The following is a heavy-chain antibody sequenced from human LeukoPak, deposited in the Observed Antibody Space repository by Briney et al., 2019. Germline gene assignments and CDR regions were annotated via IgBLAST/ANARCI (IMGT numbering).Heavy chain of an antibody. V-gene: IGHV1-69*01. D-gene: IGHD6-13*01. Sequence: GGSLRLSCAASGFTFVGYAISWVRQAPGQGLEWMGGIIPIFGTANYAQKFQGRVTITADESTSTAYMELSSLRSEDTAVYYCARDYPGIAAAAYNFDYWGQGTLVTVSS. CDR3: ARDYPGIAAAAYNFDY. J-gene: IGHJ4*02. CDR1: GFTFVGYA. CDR2: IIPIFGTA.